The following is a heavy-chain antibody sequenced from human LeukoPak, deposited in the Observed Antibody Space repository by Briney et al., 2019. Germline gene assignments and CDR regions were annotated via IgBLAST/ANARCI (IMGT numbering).Heavy chain of an antibody. D-gene: IGHD3-22*01. CDR3: ARDRHLSGYYYDSSGSVFDY. CDR1: GFTFSDYY. CDR2: ISSSGSTI. J-gene: IGHJ4*02. V-gene: IGHV3-11*01. Sequence: PGGSLRLSCAASGFTFSDYYMSWIRQAPGKGLEWVSYISSSGSTIYYADSVKGRFTISRDNAKNSLYLQMNSLRAEDTAVYYCARDRHLSGYYYDSSGSVFDYWGQGTLATVSS.